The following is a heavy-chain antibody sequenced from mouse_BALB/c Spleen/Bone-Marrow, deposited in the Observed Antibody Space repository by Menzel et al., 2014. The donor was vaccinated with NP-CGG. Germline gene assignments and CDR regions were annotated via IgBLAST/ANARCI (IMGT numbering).Heavy chain of an antibody. D-gene: IGHD1-1*01. CDR1: GFNIKDTY. CDR2: IDPANVNT. J-gene: IGHJ2*01. Sequence: VQLKESGAELVKPGAPGKLSCTASGFNIKDTYMHWVKQRPEQGLEGIGRIDPANVNTKYDPKFQGKATITADTSSNTAYLQLSSLTSEDTAVYYCASYVYGYYFDYWGQGTTLTVSS. V-gene: IGHV14-3*02. CDR3: ASYVYGYYFDY.